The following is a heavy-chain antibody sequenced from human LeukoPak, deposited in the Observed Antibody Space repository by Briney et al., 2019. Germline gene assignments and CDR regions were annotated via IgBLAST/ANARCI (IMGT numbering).Heavy chain of an antibody. J-gene: IGHJ6*02. V-gene: IGHV3-30*03. D-gene: IGHD3-10*01. CDR2: ISYDGSNK. CDR3: ATGELAPPDYYGMDV. CDR1: GFTFSSYG. Sequence: GGSLRLSCAASGFTFSSYGMHWVRQAPGKGLEWVAVISYDGSNKYYADSVKGRFTISRDNSKNTLYLQMNSLRAEDTAVYSCATGELAPPDYYGMDVWGQGTTVTVSS.